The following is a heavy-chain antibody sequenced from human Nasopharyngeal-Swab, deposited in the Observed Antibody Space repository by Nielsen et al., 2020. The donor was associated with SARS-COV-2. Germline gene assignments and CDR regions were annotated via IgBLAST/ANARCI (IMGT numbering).Heavy chain of an antibody. J-gene: IGHJ6*02. D-gene: IGHD3-3*01. V-gene: IGHV3-21*01. Sequence: GEFLKTFRAAPGITLNKYNFNWVRQAPGKGLEWVSSISSSSSYIYYADSVKGRFTISRDNAKNSLYLQMNSLRAEDTAVYYCARDGLDYDFWSAYFMDVWGQGTTVTVSS. CDR2: ISSSSSYI. CDR3: ARDGLDYDFWSAYFMDV. CDR1: GITLNKYN.